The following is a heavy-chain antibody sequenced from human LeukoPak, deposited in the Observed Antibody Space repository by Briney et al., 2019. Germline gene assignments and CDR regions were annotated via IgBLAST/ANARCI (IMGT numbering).Heavy chain of an antibody. Sequence: PGVSESLFCRVNVYTFSSYVVIWLPHTRGKARVWVRSIAAGGGSIYYADSVQVRLTISRDKSRTTMYQQTNSLRVEVTAIYDWAKMGEGDGMWGGPKYYFDYWGQGNLVTVSS. CDR1: VYTFSSYV. V-gene: IGHV3-23*01. D-gene: IGHD3-16*01. CDR3: AKMGEGDGMWGGPKYYFDY. J-gene: IGHJ4*02. CDR2: IAAGGGSI.